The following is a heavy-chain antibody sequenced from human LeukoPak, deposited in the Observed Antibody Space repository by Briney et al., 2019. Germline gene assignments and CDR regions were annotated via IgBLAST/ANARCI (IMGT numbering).Heavy chain of an antibody. J-gene: IGHJ6*02. CDR1: GGSISSGGYY. V-gene: IGHV4-30-2*01. Sequence: SETLSLTCTVSGGSISSGGYYWSWIRQPPGKDLEWIGYIYHSGSTYYNPSLKSRVTISVDRSKNQFSLNLSSVTAADTAVYYCAREEVTSGYYYYGMDVWGQGTTVTVSS. CDR3: AREEVTSGYYYYGMDV. CDR2: IYHSGST. D-gene: IGHD3-10*01.